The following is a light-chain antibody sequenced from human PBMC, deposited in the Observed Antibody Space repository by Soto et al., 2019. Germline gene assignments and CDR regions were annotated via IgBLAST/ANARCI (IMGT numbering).Light chain of an antibody. CDR2: DAS. CDR3: QQYDNLP. Sequence: IRMTQSPSSFSASTGDRVTITCRASQGISSYLAWYQQKPGKAPKLLIYDASNLETGVPSRFSGSGSGTDFTFTISSLQPEDIATYYCQQYDNLPFGGGTKVEIK. J-gene: IGKJ4*01. CDR1: QGISSY. V-gene: IGKV1-33*01.